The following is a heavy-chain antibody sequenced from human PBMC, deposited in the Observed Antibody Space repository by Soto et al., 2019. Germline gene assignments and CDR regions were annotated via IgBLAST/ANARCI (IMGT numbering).Heavy chain of an antibody. CDR2: ISGSGDST. Sequence: EVQLLESGGGLVQPGGSLRLSCAASGFTFSSYAMRWVRQAPGKGLEWLSAISGSGDSTYYADSVKGRFTISRDNSKNTLYLQMNSLRAEDTAIYYCARRGSGSYYDCWGQGTLVTVSS. CDR3: ARRGSGSYYDC. CDR1: GFTFSSYA. J-gene: IGHJ4*02. D-gene: IGHD1-26*01. V-gene: IGHV3-23*01.